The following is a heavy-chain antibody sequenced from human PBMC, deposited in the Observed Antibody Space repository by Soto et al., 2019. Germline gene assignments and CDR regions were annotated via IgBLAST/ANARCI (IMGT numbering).Heavy chain of an antibody. CDR1: GGSISSSSYY. CDR3: ARLVAGTVPWWFDP. V-gene: IGHV4-39*01. CDR2: IYYSGST. Sequence: SETLSLTCTVSGGSISSSSYYWGWIRQPPGKGLEWIGSIYYSGSTYYNPSLKSRVTISVDTSKNQFSLKLSSVTAADTAVYYCARLVAGTVPWWFDPWGQGTLVTVS. J-gene: IGHJ5*02. D-gene: IGHD6-19*01.